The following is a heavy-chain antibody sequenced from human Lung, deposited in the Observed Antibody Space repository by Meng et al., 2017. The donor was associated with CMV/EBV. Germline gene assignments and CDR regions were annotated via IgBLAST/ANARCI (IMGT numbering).Heavy chain of an antibody. D-gene: IGHD2-2*01. CDR3: ARGGVLLPAGKSWFDH. J-gene: IGHJ5*02. Sequence: GYPSTGNSIHWVPQPHGQGLESMRRSNANSDDTNYAQRFQDRRTMTRGTAISTVYMELTRLTSDDTAVYYCARGGVLLPAGKSWFDHWGLGTLVTVSS. V-gene: IGHV1-2*06. CDR1: GYPSTGNS. CDR2: SNANSDDT.